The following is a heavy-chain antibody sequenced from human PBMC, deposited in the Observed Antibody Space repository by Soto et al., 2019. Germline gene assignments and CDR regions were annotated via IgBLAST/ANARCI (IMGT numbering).Heavy chain of an antibody. CDR2: ISYDGDNK. CDR3: ARPWGQLSTYYYGMDT. D-gene: IGHD3-16*01. Sequence: QVQLVESGGGVVQPGRSLTLSCAASGFTFRNYAMHWVRQAPGKGLEWVATISYDGDNKYYTDSVKGPFTISRDNSKNTLYPQMNSLRPEDTAVYYCARPWGQLSTYYYGMDTWGQGTTVTVSS. CDR1: GFTFRNYA. V-gene: IGHV3-30-3*01. J-gene: IGHJ6*02.